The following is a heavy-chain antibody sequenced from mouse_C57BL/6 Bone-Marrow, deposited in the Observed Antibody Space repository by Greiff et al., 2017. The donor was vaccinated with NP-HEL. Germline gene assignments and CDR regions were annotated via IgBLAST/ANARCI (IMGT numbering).Heavy chain of an antibody. CDR2: IYPRSGNT. CDR1: GYTFTSYG. J-gene: IGHJ2*01. Sequence: QVQLQQSGAELARPGASVKLSCKASGYTFTSYGISWVKQRTGQGLEWIGEIYPRSGNTYYNEQFKGKATLTADKSSSTAYMELRSLTSEDSAVYCCARSYYYGSSYDYYFDYGGQGTTLTVSS. CDR3: ARSYYYGSSYDYYFDY. D-gene: IGHD1-1*01. V-gene: IGHV1-81*01.